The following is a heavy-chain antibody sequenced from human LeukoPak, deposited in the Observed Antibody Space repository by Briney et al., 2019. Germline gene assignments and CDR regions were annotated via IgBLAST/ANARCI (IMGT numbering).Heavy chain of an antibody. D-gene: IGHD3-22*01. Sequence: SVKVSCKASGGTFSSYAISRVRQAPGQGLEWMGGIIPIFGTANYAQKFQGRVTITTDESTSTVYMHLSSLSSDDTAVYYCARAYYESSAYRHAVYFDYWGQGTLVTVSS. CDR1: GGTFSSYA. CDR3: ARAYYESSAYRHAVYFDY. J-gene: IGHJ4*02. CDR2: IIPIFGTA. V-gene: IGHV1-69*05.